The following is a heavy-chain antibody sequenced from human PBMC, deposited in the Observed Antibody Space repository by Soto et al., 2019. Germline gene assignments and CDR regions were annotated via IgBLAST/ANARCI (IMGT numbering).Heavy chain of an antibody. D-gene: IGHD4-17*01. CDR2: ISSSSSYI. Sequence: PGGSLGLSCASSVFTFSSYSMNWVRQAPGKGLEWVSSISSSSSYIYYADSVKGRFTISRDNAKNSLYLQMNSLRAEDTAVYYCALETTVTATGFDYWGQGTQVTVSS. CDR1: VFTFSSYS. V-gene: IGHV3-21*01. CDR3: ALETTVTATGFDY. J-gene: IGHJ4*02.